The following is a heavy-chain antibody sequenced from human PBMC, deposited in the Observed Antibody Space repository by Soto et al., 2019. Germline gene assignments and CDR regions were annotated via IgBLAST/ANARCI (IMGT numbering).Heavy chain of an antibody. CDR3: ARQVPRGWGYYYYGMDV. J-gene: IGHJ6*02. D-gene: IGHD1-1*01. V-gene: IGHV1-3*01. Sequence: QVQLVQSGAEVKKPGASVKVSCKASGYTFTSYAMHWVRQAPGQRLEWMGWINAGNGNTKYSQKFQGRVTITRDTSASTAYMELSSRRSEDTAVYDCARQVPRGWGYYYYGMDVWGQGTTVTVSS. CDR2: INAGNGNT. CDR1: GYTFTSYA.